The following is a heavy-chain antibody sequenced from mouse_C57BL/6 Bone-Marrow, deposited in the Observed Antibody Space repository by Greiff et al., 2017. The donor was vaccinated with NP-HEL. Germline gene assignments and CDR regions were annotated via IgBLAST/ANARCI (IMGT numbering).Heavy chain of an antibody. J-gene: IGHJ2*01. V-gene: IGHV1-81*01. CDR1: GYTFTSYG. CDR2: IYPRSGNT. CDR3: AREGYYSNLFDY. Sequence: ESGAELARPGASVKLSCKASGYTFTSYGISWVKQRTGQGLEWIGEIYPRSGNTYYNEKFKGKATLTADKSSSTAYMELRSLTSEDSAVYFCAREGYYSNLFDYWGQGTTLTVSS. D-gene: IGHD2-5*01.